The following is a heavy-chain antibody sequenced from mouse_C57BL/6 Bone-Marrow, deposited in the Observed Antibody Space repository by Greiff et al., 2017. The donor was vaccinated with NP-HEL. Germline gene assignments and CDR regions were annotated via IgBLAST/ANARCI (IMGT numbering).Heavy chain of an antibody. D-gene: IGHD1-1*01. V-gene: IGHV5-12*01. J-gene: IGHJ4*01. CDR3: AKRPYYDSSYDYAMDY. CDR2: ISNGGGST. Sequence: EVKLVESGGGLVQPGGSLKLSCAASGFTFSDYYMYWVRQTPEKRLEWVAYISNGGGSTYYPDTVKGRFTIPSDNAKNTLYLQMSRLKSEDTAMYYCAKRPYYDSSYDYAMDYWGQGTSVTVSS. CDR1: GFTFSDYY.